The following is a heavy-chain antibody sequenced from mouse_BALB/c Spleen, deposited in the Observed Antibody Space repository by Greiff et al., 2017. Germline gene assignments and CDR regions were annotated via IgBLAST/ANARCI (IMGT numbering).Heavy chain of an antibody. CDR2: ISDGGSYT. V-gene: IGHV5-4*02. Sequence: EVKLVESGGGLVKPGGSLKLSCAASGFTFSDYYMYWVRQTPEKRLEWVATISDGGSYTYYPDSVKGRFTISRDNAKNNLYLQMSSLKSEDTAMYYCARERTRGAMDYWGQGTSVTVSS. J-gene: IGHJ4*01. CDR3: ARERTRGAMDY. CDR1: GFTFSDYY.